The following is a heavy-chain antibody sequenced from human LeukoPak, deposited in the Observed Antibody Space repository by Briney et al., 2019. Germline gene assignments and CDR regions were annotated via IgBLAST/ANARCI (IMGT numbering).Heavy chain of an antibody. Sequence: GASVKVSCKASGYTFTGYYMHWVRQAPGQGLEWMGWINPNSGGTNYAQKFQGRVTMTRDTSISTAYMELSRLRSDDTTVYYCAREAIAARRRGFDYWGQGTLVTVSS. V-gene: IGHV1-2*02. CDR1: GYTFTGYY. CDR2: INPNSGGT. CDR3: AREAIAARRRGFDY. D-gene: IGHD6-6*01. J-gene: IGHJ4*02.